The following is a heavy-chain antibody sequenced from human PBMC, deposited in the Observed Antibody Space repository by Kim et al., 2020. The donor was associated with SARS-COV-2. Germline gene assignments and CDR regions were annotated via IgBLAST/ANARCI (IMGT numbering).Heavy chain of an antibody. Sequence: SETLSLTCAVYGGSFSGYYWSWIRQPPGKGLEWIGEINHSGSTNYNPSLKSRVTISVDTSKNQFSLKLSSVTAADTAVYYCASGYYYDILTGYYLDYYYYGMDVWGQGTTVTVSS. CDR3: ASGYYYDILTGYYLDYYYYGMDV. CDR1: GGSFSGYY. J-gene: IGHJ6*02. CDR2: INHSGST. V-gene: IGHV4-34*01. D-gene: IGHD3-9*01.